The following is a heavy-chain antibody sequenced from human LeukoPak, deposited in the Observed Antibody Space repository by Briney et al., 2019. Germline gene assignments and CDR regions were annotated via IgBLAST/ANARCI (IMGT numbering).Heavy chain of an antibody. CDR1: GGTFSSYA. D-gene: IGHD2-15*01. CDR3: ARSGYCSGGSCSEYFQY. Sequence: RGASVNVSCTASGGTFSSYAISWVRQAPGEGLEWMGGIIPIFGTANYAQKLQGRVTITADESTSTAYMELSSLRSEDTAVYYCARSGYCSGGSCSEYFQYWGQGTLVTVSS. CDR2: IIPIFGTA. V-gene: IGHV1-69*13. J-gene: IGHJ1*01.